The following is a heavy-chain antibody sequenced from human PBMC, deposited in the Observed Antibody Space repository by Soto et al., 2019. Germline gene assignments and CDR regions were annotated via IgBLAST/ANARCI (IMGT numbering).Heavy chain of an antibody. Sequence: PSQTLSLTCAISGDSVSSNSAAWNWIRQSPSRGLEWLGRTYYRSKWYNDYAVSVKSRITINPDTSKNQFSLQLNSVTPEDTAVYYCARDPLTRYCSGPSCYLGYAFDIWGQGTMVTVSS. J-gene: IGHJ3*02. CDR3: ARDPLTRYCSGPSCYLGYAFDI. CDR1: GDSVSSNSAA. V-gene: IGHV6-1*01. CDR2: TYYRSKWYN. D-gene: IGHD2-2*01.